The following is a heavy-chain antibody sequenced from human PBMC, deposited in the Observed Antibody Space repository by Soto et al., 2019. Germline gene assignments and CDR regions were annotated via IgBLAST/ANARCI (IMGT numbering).Heavy chain of an antibody. J-gene: IGHJ3*02. CDR1: GSTFSSYA. CDR3: TTSLWYGEGDAFDI. Sequence: GGSLRLSCAASGSTFSSYAMSWVRQAPGKGLEWVSVISGSGGSTYSADSVKGRFTISRDNSKNTLYLQMNSLRAEDTAVYYCTTSLWYGEGDAFDIWGQGTMVTVSS. D-gene: IGHD4-17*01. CDR2: ISGSGGST. V-gene: IGHV3-23*01.